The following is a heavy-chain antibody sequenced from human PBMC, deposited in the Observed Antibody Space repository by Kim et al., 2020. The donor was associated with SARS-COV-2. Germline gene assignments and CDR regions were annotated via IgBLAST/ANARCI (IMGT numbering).Heavy chain of an antibody. Sequence: GGSLRLSCAASGFTFSNAWMSWVRQAPGKGLEWVGRIKSKTDGGTTDYAAPVKGRFTISRDDSKNTLYLQMNSLKTEDTAVYYCTTVVSYYDSSGYYRLDAFDIWGQGTMVTVSS. CDR3: TTVVSYYDSSGYYRLDAFDI. J-gene: IGHJ3*02. V-gene: IGHV3-15*01. CDR2: IKSKTDGGTT. D-gene: IGHD3-22*01. CDR1: GFTFSNAW.